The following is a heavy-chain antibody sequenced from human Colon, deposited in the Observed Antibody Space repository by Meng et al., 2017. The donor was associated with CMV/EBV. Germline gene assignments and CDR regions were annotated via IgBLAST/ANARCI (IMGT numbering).Heavy chain of an antibody. J-gene: IGHJ4*02. CDR1: GYPFTGYY. Sequence: QGLLLQSGAEVQQPGASVKVSRKASGYPFTGYYIHWVRQAPGQGLEWIGWINPKSVDKKYAQKFQGRVIMTRDTSIDTAYMELSSLRSDDTAVYYCARGVVGGYNFGYPVAYYYDYWGQGTLVTVSS. CDR3: ARGVVGGYNFGYPVAYYYDY. D-gene: IGHD5-18*01. CDR2: INPKSVDK. V-gene: IGHV1-2*02.